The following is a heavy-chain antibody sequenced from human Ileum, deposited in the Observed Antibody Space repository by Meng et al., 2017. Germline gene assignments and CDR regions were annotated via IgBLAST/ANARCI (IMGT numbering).Heavy chain of an antibody. D-gene: IGHD2-21*02. Sequence: VQLLHSGPKVRELGASVKVFCKASGYKFATDGITWVRQAPGQGLEWRGWINTDTGKTNSAHKLPDRVPITTSRSTSPAYLALRSLLSADPAMYYCARKACVGDCYMLAPWGQGTLVTVSS. CDR2: INTDTGKT. CDR3: ARKACVGDCYMLAP. CDR1: GYKFATDG. V-gene: IGHV1-18*01. J-gene: IGHJ5*02.